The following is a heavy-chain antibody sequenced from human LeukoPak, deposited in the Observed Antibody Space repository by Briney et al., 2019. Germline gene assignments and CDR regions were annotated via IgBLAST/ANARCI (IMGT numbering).Heavy chain of an antibody. D-gene: IGHD6-13*01. CDR1: GGSISSGDYY. CDR2: IYYSGST. J-gene: IGHJ3*02. V-gene: IGHV4-30-4*08. CDR3: ARDFIATTGAFDI. Sequence: SQTLSLTCTVSGGSISSGDYYWSWIRQPPGKGLEWIGYIYYSGSTYYNPSLKSRVTISVDTSKNQFSLKLSSVTAADTAMYYCARDFIATTGAFDIWGQGTMVTVSS.